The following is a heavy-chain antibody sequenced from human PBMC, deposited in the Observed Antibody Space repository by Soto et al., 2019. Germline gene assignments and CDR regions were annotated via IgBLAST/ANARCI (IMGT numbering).Heavy chain of an antibody. CDR3: ARFRPRYYDFWSGYAPRHYYYVMDV. CDR2: INPNSGNT. D-gene: IGHD3-3*01. Sequence: SVKVSFKASGYTFTRYYINWVRQATGQGLEWMGWINPNSGNTGYAQKFQGRVTMTRNTSISTAYMELSSLRSEDTAVYYCARFRPRYYDFWSGYAPRHYYYVMDVWGHGTTVTVSS. CDR1: GYTFTRYY. V-gene: IGHV1-8*01. J-gene: IGHJ6*02.